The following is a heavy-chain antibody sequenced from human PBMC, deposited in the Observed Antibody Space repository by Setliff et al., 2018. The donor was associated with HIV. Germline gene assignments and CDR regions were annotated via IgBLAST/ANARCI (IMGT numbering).Heavy chain of an antibody. D-gene: IGHD3-3*01. CDR3: ARGIDNFWSGYVR. V-gene: IGHV4-39*01. Sequence: LSLTCTVSGGSISSSSYYWGWIRQPPGKGLEWIGSIYYSGSTYYNPSLKSRVTISVDTSKNQFSLKLSSVTAADTAVYYCARGIDNFWSGYVRWGQGTLVTVSS. CDR1: GGSISSSSYY. CDR2: IYYSGST. J-gene: IGHJ4*02.